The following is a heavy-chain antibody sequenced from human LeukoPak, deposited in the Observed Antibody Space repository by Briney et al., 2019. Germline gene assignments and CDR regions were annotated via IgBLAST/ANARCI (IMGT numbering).Heavy chain of an antibody. CDR3: ARDRGGFCTGGSCAHPIDY. D-gene: IGHD2-15*01. J-gene: IGHJ4*02. CDR2: IKQDGSET. V-gene: IGHV3-7*01. Sequence: HPGGSLRLSCAASGFSFNHYWMTWVRQAPGKGLEWVANIKQDGSETYYVDSVKGRFTISRDNAKNSLYLQMNSLRAEDTAVYYCARDRGGFCTGGSCAHPIDYWGQGTLVTVSS. CDR1: GFSFNHYW.